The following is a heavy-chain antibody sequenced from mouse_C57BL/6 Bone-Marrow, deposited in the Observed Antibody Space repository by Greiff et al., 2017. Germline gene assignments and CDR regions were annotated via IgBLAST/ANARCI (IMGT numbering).Heavy chain of an antibody. Sequence: QVQLQQPGAELVKPGASVKMSCKASGYTFTSYWITWVKQRPGQGLEWIGDIYPGSGSTNYNEKFKSKATLTVDTSSSTAYMQLSSLTSEDSAVYYCASPVLLRYGYPNYFDYGGQGTTLTVSS. CDR2: IYPGSGST. J-gene: IGHJ2*01. D-gene: IGHD1-1*01. V-gene: IGHV1-55*01. CDR3: ASPVLLRYGYPNYFDY. CDR1: GYTFTSYW.